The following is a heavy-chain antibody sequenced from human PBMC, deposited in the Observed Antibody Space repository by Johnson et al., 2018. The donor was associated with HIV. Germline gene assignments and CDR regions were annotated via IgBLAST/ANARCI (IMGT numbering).Heavy chain of an antibody. J-gene: IGHJ3*02. Sequence: QVQLVESGGGLVKPGGSMRLSCVGSGFTFSDHYMSWVRQAPGKGLEWVSFISIRGSTIYYSDSVKGRFTISRNNSKNTLYLQMNSLRAEATAVYYCAKVLSPRPWGDDAFDIWGQGTMVTVS. D-gene: IGHD7-27*01. V-gene: IGHV3-11*04. CDR3: AKVLSPRPWGDDAFDI. CDR1: GFTFSDHY. CDR2: ISIRGSTI.